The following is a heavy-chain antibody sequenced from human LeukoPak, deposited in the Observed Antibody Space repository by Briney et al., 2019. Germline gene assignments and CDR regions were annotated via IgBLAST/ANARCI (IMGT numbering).Heavy chain of an antibody. D-gene: IGHD6-13*01. CDR3: ARLGAGPTSQSPREGDSSWYSLYYYGMDV. CDR1: GLAFSSYW. J-gene: IGHJ6*02. Sequence: QPGGSLRLSCAASGLAFSSYWMDWVRQAPGKGLEWVANIKQDGSEENYVDSVKGRFTISRDNSKNTLYLQMNSLRAEDTAVYYCARLGAGPTSQSPREGDSSWYSLYYYGMDVWGQGTTVTVSS. V-gene: IGHV3-7*01. CDR2: IKQDGSEE.